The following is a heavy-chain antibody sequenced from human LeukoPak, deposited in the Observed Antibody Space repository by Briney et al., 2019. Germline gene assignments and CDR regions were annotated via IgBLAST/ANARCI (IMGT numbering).Heavy chain of an antibody. CDR1: GFTFSSYG. CDR3: AKPGRYCSGGSCYSQFDY. J-gene: IGHJ4*02. Sequence: PGGSLRLSCAASGFTFSSYGMSWVRQAPGKGLEWVSAISGSGGSTYYADSVKGRFTISRDNSKNTLYLQMNSLRAEDTAVYYCAKPGRYCSGGSCYSQFDYWGQGTLVTVSS. CDR2: ISGSGGST. V-gene: IGHV3-23*01. D-gene: IGHD2-15*01.